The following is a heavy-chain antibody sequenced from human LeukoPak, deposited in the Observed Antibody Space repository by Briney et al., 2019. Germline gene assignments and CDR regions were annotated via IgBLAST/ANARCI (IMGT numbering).Heavy chain of an antibody. V-gene: IGHV3-13*01. CDR3: ARDIRPYGFDY. D-gene: IGHD2-21*01. J-gene: IGHJ4*02. CDR1: GFTFSSYG. CDR2: IGTAGDT. Sequence: PGGSLRLSCAASGFTFSSYGMLWVRQATGKGLEWVSAIGTAGDTYYPGSVKGRFTISRDNSKNTLYLQMNSLRAEDTAVYYCARDIRPYGFDYWGQGTLVTVSS.